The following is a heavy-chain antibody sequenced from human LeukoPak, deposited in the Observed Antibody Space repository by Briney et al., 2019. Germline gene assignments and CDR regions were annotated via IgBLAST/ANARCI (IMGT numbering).Heavy chain of an antibody. CDR2: IKSDGSST. Sequence: FTVGWGRSDELGGGRINGLVWVSRIKSDGSSTSYADSVKGRLTVSRDNAKNTLYLQMNSLRAEDTAVYYCARSDWFDPWGQGTLVTVSS. CDR1: FTVGWGR. V-gene: IGHV3-74*01. CDR3: ARSDWFDP. J-gene: IGHJ5*02. D-gene: IGHD3-3*01.